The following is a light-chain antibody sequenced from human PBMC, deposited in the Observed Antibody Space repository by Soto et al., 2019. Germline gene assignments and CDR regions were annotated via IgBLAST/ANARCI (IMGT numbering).Light chain of an antibody. CDR1: SSNIGAGYD. Sequence: QAVVTQPPSVSGAPGQRVTISCTGSSSNIGAGYDVHWYQQLPGTATKLLIYGNNNRPSGVPDRFSGSKSGTSASLAITGLQAEDEADYYCQSYDSSLSGSVFGGGTKVTVL. J-gene: IGLJ3*02. V-gene: IGLV1-40*01. CDR3: QSYDSSLSGSV. CDR2: GNN.